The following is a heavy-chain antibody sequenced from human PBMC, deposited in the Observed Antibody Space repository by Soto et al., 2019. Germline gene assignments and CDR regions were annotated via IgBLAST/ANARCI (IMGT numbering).Heavy chain of an antibody. CDR1: GFTFSSYA. Sequence: GGSLRLSCAASGFTFSSYAMSWVRQAPGKGLEWVSAISGSGGSTYYADSVKGRFTISRDNSKNTLYLQMNSLRAEDTAVYYCAKDSLRELLPQYYFDYWGQGTLVTVSS. V-gene: IGHV3-23*01. J-gene: IGHJ4*02. CDR3: AKDSLRELLPQYYFDY. D-gene: IGHD1-26*01. CDR2: ISGSGGST.